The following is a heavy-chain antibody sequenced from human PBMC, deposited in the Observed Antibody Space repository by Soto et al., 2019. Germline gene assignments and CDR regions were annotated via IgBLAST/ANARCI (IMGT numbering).Heavy chain of an antibody. CDR2: ISSSSSTI. D-gene: IGHD4-17*01. CDR3: ASEYDYGDLNYYYYGMDV. Sequence: EVQLVESGGGLVQPGGSLRLSCAASGFTFSSYSMNWVRQAPGKGLEWVSYISSSSSTIYYADSVKGRFTISRDNAKNPLYLQMSSLRDEDTAVYYCASEYDYGDLNYYYYGMDVWGQGTTVTVSS. V-gene: IGHV3-48*02. CDR1: GFTFSSYS. J-gene: IGHJ6*02.